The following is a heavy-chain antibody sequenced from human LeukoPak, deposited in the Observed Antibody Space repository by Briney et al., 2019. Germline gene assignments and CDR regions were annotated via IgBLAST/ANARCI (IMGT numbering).Heavy chain of an antibody. V-gene: IGHV4-34*01. D-gene: IGHD1-26*01. CDR3: ARGLVGATYDAFDI. J-gene: IGHJ3*02. CDR1: GGSFSGYY. CDR2: INHSGST. Sequence: SETLSLTCAVYGGSFSGYYWSCIRQPPGKGLEWIGEINHSGSTNYNPSLKSRVTISVDTSKNQFSLKLSSVTAADTAVYYCARGLVGATYDAFDIWGQGTMVTVSS.